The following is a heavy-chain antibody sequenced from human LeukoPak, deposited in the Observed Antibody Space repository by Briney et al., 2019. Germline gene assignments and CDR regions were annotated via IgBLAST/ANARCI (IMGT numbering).Heavy chain of an antibody. CDR2: ISGSGDST. D-gene: IGHD3-10*01. V-gene: IGHV3-23*01. CDR1: GFTFSNYA. CDR3: CNYYGSGNFDY. Sequence: GSLRLSCAASGFTFSNYAMRWVRQAPGKGLEWVSGISGSGDSTYYADSVKGRFTISRDNSKNTLYLQMNSLRAEDTAVYYCCNYYGSGNFDYWGQGTLVTVSS. J-gene: IGHJ4*02.